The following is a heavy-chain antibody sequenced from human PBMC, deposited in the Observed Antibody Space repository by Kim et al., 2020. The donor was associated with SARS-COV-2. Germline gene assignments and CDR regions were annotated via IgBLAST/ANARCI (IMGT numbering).Heavy chain of an antibody. V-gene: IGHV1-69*01. CDR2: GTA. J-gene: IGHJ4*02. D-gene: IGHD6-13*01. CDR3: VIQQQSIPY. Sequence: GTANYAQKFQGRVTITADESTSTAYMELSSLRSEDTAVYYCVIQQQSIPYWGQGTLVTVSS.